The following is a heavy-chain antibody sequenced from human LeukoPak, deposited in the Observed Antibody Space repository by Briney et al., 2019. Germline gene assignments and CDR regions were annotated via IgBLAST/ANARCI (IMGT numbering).Heavy chain of an antibody. CDR2: ISSSGGSI. D-gene: IGHD3-22*01. J-gene: IGHJ6*02. V-gene: IGHV3-11*01. CDR3: ARDMGNYYDSSGYFNYYYGMDV. Sequence: GGSLRLSCAASGFTFSDYYMTWIRQAPGKGLEWVSYISSSGGSIYYTDSVKGRFTISRDNAKNSLFLHMVSLRADDTAVYFCARDMGNYYDSSGYFNYYYGMDVWGQGTTVTVSS. CDR1: GFTFSDYY.